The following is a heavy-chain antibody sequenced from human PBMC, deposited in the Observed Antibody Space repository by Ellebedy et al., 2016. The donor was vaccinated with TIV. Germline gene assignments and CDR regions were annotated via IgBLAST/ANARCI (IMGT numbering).Heavy chain of an antibody. CDR1: GGTVSTYK. CDR3: AGSDYGDPPEWFDP. D-gene: IGHD4/OR15-4a*01. CDR2: ISDGGNK. J-gene: IGHJ5*02. V-gene: IGHV4-59*02. Sequence: SETLSLTXSVSGGTVSTYKWNWIRHYPGKALEWIGYISDGGNKIYNPSLKTRVTMSMDAARNQVSLSLRSVTAADTAVYYCAGSDYGDPPEWFDPWGPGTRVTVSA.